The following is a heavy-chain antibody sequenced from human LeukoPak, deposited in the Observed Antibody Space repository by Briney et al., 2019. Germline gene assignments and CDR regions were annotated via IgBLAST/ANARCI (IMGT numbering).Heavy chain of an antibody. CDR3: ARVSRGEVVTQRWFDP. CDR2: IWYDGSNK. J-gene: IGHJ5*02. Sequence: GRSLRLSCAASGFTFSSYGMHWVRQAPGKGLEWVAVIWYDGSNKYYADSVKGRFTISRDNSKNTLYLQMNSLRAEDTAVYYCARVSRGEVVTQRWFDPWGQGTLVTVSS. V-gene: IGHV3-33*01. D-gene: IGHD2-21*02. CDR1: GFTFSSYG.